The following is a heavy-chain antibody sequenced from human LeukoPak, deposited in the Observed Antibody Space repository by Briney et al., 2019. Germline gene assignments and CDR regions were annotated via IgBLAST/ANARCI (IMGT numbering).Heavy chain of an antibody. CDR1: GFTFSSYS. J-gene: IGHJ4*02. V-gene: IGHV3-21*01. Sequence: GGSLRLSCAASGFTFSSYSMNWVRQAPGKGLEWFSSISSSSSYIYYADSVKGRLTISRDNAKNSLYLQMNSLRAEDTAVYYCARDLGGSYGNFDYWGQGTPVTVSS. CDR3: ARDLGGSYGNFDY. D-gene: IGHD1-26*01. CDR2: ISSSSSYI.